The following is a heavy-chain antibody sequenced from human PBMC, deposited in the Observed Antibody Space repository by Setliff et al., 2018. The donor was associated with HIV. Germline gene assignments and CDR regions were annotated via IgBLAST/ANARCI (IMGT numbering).Heavy chain of an antibody. Sequence: ASVKVSCKPSGYTFGSHGISWVRQAPGQGLEWMGWISAYNGNTNYAQKFQGRVTMTRDTSTNTAYMEVRSLRSEDTAVYYCATGLQLWGVTVLDAFDIWGQGTMVTVSS. J-gene: IGHJ3*02. CDR2: ISAYNGNT. V-gene: IGHV1-18*01. D-gene: IGHD5-18*01. CDR1: GYTFGSHG. CDR3: ATGLQLWGVTVLDAFDI.